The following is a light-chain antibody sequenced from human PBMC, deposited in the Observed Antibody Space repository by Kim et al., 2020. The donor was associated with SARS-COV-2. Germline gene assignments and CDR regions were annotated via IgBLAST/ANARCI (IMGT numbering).Light chain of an antibody. CDR1: GLGHKY. Sequence: SYELTQPPSVSVSPGQTASITCSGDGLGHKYVCWYRHKPGQSPEVVIYQDTQRTSGIPERFSGSNSGNTATLTISGTQDVDEADYYCQVWDSTTTVFGGG. CDR3: QVWDSTTTV. CDR2: QDT. V-gene: IGLV3-1*01. J-gene: IGLJ2*01.